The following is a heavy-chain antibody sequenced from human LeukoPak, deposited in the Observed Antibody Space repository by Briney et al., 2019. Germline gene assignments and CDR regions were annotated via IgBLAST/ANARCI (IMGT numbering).Heavy chain of an antibody. CDR2: INPNSGGT. J-gene: IGHJ5*02. Sequence: ASVKVSCKASGYTLTGYYMHWVRQAPGQGLEWMGWINPNSGGTNYAQKFQGRVTMTRDTSISTAYMELSRLRSDDTAVYYCARMVVVVPAALFDPWGQGTLVTVSS. CDR1: GYTLTGYY. CDR3: ARMVVVVPAALFDP. V-gene: IGHV1-2*02. D-gene: IGHD2-2*01.